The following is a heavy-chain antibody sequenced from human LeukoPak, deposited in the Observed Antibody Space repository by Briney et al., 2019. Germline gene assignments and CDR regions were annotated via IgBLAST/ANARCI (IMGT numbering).Heavy chain of an antibody. V-gene: IGHV3-9*01. CDR3: AKSKTTVAAPDY. D-gene: IGHD6-19*01. J-gene: IGHJ4*02. Sequence: SLRLSCAASRFTFSSYGMHWVRQAPGKGLEWVSGISWNSGTIGYADSVKGRFTISRDNAKSSLYLQMNSLRAEDTALYYCAKSKTTVAAPDYWGQGTLVTVSS. CDR2: ISWNSGTI. CDR1: RFTFSSYG.